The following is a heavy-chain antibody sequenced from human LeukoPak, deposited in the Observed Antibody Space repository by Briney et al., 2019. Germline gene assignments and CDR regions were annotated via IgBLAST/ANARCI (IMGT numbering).Heavy chain of an antibody. CDR3: AKKENYCDSSGYYRY. CDR2: VSGSGGST. CDR1: GFTFSSYG. Sequence: PGGTLRLSCAASGFTFSSYGMSWVRQAPGKGLEWVSAVSGSGGSTYYADSVKGRFTISRDNSKNTLYLQMNSLRAEDTAVYYCAKKENYCDSSGYYRYWGQGTLVTVSS. V-gene: IGHV3-23*01. J-gene: IGHJ4*02. D-gene: IGHD3-22*01.